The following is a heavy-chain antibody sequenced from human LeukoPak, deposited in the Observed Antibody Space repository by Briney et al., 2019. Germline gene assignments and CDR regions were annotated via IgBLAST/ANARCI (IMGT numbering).Heavy chain of an antibody. Sequence: PGGSLRLSCTASGFSFSSYGMHWVRQAPGKGLEWVADINQDGNERYYVDSVKGRFTISRDNAKNSLYLQMNSLRAEDTAIYYCTRVGYIDEGIDYWGQGTLVTVSS. D-gene: IGHD5-24*01. CDR3: TRVGYIDEGIDY. V-gene: IGHV3-7*04. CDR2: INQDGNER. J-gene: IGHJ4*02. CDR1: GFSFSSYG.